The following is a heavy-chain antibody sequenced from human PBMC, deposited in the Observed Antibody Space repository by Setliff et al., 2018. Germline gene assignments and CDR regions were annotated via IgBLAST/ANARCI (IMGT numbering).Heavy chain of an antibody. D-gene: IGHD6-19*01. J-gene: IGHJ4*02. Sequence: PSETLSLTCSVSGYSITTGHYWGWIRQSPGRGLEWIGSIYNDGSTHYNPSLRSRITLSVDTSKNQFSLRLCSVTAADTAIYYCARHRYVSGWPEDFWGQGTLVTAPQ. V-gene: IGHV4-38-2*02. CDR2: IYNDGST. CDR3: ARHRYVSGWPEDF. CDR1: GYSITTGHY.